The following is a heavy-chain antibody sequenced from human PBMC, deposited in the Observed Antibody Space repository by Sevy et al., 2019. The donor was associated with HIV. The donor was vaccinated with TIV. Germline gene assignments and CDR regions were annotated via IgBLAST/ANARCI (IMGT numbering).Heavy chain of an antibody. Sequence: GGSLRLSCAASGFTFSSYAMSWVRQAPGKGLEWVSAISGSGGSTYYADSVKGRFTISRDNSKNTLYLQMNSLRAEDTAVDYCAKIPIVVVPAATGSYLDYWGQGTLVTVSS. CDR3: AKIPIVVVPAATGSYLDY. J-gene: IGHJ4*02. D-gene: IGHD2-2*01. V-gene: IGHV3-23*01. CDR2: ISGSGGST. CDR1: GFTFSSYA.